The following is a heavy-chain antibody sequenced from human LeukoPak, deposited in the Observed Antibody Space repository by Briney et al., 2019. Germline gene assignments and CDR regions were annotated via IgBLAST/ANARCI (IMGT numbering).Heavy chain of an antibody. V-gene: IGHV4-4*02. J-gene: IGHJ4*02. CDR1: SGSISNTNW. CDR3: ARRYTNWSSLDY. CDR2: ISLTGLT. Sequence: PSETLSLTCGVSSGSISNTNWWSWVRQPPGQGLEWIGEISLTGLTHYNPSLESRVTVSLDKSKNQLSLNLTSVTAADTAVYFCARRYTNWSSLDYWGQGTLVTVSS. D-gene: IGHD1-1*01.